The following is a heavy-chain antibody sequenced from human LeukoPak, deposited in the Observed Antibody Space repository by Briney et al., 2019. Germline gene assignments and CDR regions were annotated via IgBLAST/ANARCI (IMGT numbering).Heavy chain of an antibody. V-gene: IGHV1-46*01. Sequence: ASVKVSCKASGYTFTGYYMHWVRQAPGQGLEWMGIINPSGGSTSYAQKFQGRVTITADESTSTAYMELSSLRSEDTAVYYCGTKSIAAAGYDYYYYMDVWGKGTTVTISS. J-gene: IGHJ6*03. CDR1: GYTFTGYY. CDR2: INPSGGST. CDR3: GTKSIAAAGYDYYYYMDV. D-gene: IGHD6-13*01.